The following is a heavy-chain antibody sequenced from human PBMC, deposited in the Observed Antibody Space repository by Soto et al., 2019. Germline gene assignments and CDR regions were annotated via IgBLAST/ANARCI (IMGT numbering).Heavy chain of an antibody. J-gene: IGHJ6*02. V-gene: IGHV1-8*01. CDR2: MNPNSGNT. CDR3: ARGFLEQGLVRYYYYYGMDV. CDR1: GYTFTSYD. Sequence: WASVKVSCKASGYTFTSYDINWVRQATGQGLEWMGWMNPNSGNTGYAQKFQGRVTMTRNTSISTAYMELSSLRSEDTAVYYCARGFLEQGLVRYYYYYGMDVWGQGTTVTVSS. D-gene: IGHD6-19*01.